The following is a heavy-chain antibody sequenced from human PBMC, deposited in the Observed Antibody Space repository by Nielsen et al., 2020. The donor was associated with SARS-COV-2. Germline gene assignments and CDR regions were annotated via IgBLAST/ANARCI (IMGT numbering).Heavy chain of an antibody. J-gene: IGHJ1*01. CDR1: GGSVSIDF. CDR2: INRGQI. Sequence: SETLSLTCTVSGGSVSIDFWGWIRQPPGKGLEWLAFINRGQINYTPSLKSRLTISVDTSKNQLSFKLNSVTAADTAMYYCARGHRYCSSTSCPRRGYFQHWGQGTLVTVSS. D-gene: IGHD2-2*01. V-gene: IGHV4-59*02. CDR3: ARGHRYCSSTSCPRRGYFQH.